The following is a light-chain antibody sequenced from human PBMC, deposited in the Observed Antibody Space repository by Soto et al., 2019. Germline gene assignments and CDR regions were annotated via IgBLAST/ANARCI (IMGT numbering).Light chain of an antibody. CDR2: GAS. Sequence: ETVLTQSPDTLSLSPGERATLSCRASQSVSNSYLAWYQQKPGQAPRLLIYGASSRATDIPDRFSGSGSGTDFTLTIKRLEPEDFAVYYCQQYGSSPLTFGGGTKVEIK. V-gene: IGKV3-20*01. CDR3: QQYGSSPLT. CDR1: QSVSNSY. J-gene: IGKJ4*01.